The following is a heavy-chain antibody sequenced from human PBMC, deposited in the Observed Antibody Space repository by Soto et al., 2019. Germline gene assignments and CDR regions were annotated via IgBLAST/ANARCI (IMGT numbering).Heavy chain of an antibody. CDR3: ARGNPVPLDY. D-gene: IGHD1-1*01. CDR1: GGSISSGGYS. Sequence: QLPLQESGSGLVKPSQTLSLTCAVSGGSISSGGYSWSWIRQPPGKGLEWIGYIYHSGSTYYILSVKSRVTISVDRSKNQFSLKLSSVTAADTAVYYCARGNPVPLDYWGQGTLVTVSS. CDR2: IYHSGST. V-gene: IGHV4-30-2*01. J-gene: IGHJ4*02.